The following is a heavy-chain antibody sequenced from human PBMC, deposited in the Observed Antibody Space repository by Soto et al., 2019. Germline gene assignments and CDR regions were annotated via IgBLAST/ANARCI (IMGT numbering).Heavy chain of an antibody. Sequence: SCKASGFTFTGHYIHWVRQAPGKGLEWVANIKQDGSEKHYVGSVKGRFTISKDNAKNSLFLQMNSLRAEDTAVYYCARALVVVTEYFDYWGQGILVTVSS. D-gene: IGHD5-18*01. CDR3: ARALVVVTEYFDY. CDR2: IKQDGSEK. J-gene: IGHJ4*02. CDR1: GFTFTGHY. V-gene: IGHV3-7*03.